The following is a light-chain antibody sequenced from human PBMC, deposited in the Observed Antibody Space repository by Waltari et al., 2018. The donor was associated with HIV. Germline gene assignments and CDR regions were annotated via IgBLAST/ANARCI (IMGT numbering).Light chain of an antibody. V-gene: IGLV1-51*02. CDR2: ENE. J-gene: IGLJ1*01. Sequence: QSVLTQPPSVSAAPGQKVTISCSGSSTNIGARYVSWYQQPPGTAPKLLIFENEKRPTDPPDRLPASKSGTSATLGITGLQTGDEVDYFCGTWDYTLNSHVFGTGTKVTVL. CDR3: GTWDYTLNSHV. CDR1: STNIGARY.